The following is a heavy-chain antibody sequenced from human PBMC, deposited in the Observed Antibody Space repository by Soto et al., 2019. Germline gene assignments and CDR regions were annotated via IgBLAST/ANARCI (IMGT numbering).Heavy chain of an antibody. Sequence: GASVKVSCKASGDTFTSYGISWVRQAPGQGLEWMGWISAYNGNTNYAKKLQGRVTMTTDTSTSIAYMELRSRRSDDTAVYYCARYTSGYDWFDPWGQGTLVTVSS. CDR3: ARYTSGYDWFDP. V-gene: IGHV1-18*01. CDR2: ISAYNGNT. CDR1: GDTFTSYG. J-gene: IGHJ5*02. D-gene: IGHD5-12*01.